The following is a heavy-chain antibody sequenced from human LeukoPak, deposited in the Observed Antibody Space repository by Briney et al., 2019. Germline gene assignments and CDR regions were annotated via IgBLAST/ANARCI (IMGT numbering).Heavy chain of an antibody. J-gene: IGHJ5*02. CDR3: ARDIFSRGFDP. V-gene: IGHV1-18*01. CDR2: ISGDNVNT. Sequence: GASVKVSCKTSGYIFINYGITWVRQAPGQGLEWVGWISGDNVNTYYTQKLQGRVTLTTDTSTSTAYMELRSLRFDDTAVYYCARDIFSRGFDPWGQGTLVTVSS. D-gene: IGHD3-3*02. CDR1: GYIFINYG.